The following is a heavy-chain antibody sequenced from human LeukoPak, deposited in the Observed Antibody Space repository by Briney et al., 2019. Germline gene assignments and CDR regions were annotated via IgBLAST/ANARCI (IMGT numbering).Heavy chain of an antibody. D-gene: IGHD6-19*01. Sequence: PGGSLRLSCAASGFTFSSYWMSWVRQAPGKGLEWVANINQDGREKYYVDSVGDRFTISRDNAKNSLYLQMNSLRAEDTAVYYCARDSQWLPLGYWGQGTLVTVSS. CDR3: ARDSQWLPLGY. CDR1: GFTFSSYW. J-gene: IGHJ4*02. V-gene: IGHV3-7*01. CDR2: INQDGREK.